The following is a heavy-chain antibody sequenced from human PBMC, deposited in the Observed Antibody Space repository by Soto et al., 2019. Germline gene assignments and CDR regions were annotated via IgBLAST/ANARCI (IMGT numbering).Heavy chain of an antibody. CDR2: IYYYGNT. CDR3: ARAGGFIWFDP. D-gene: IGHD3-10*01. CDR1: GGSISSGGYY. J-gene: IGHJ5*02. Sequence: QVQLQESGPGLVKPSQTLSLTCTVSGGSISSGGYYWSWIRQHPGKGLEWIGYIYYYGNTYSNPSLKXRXPXSXXTSKNLFPLQLSSVPAPDTALYYCARAGGFIWFDPWGQVTLVTVSS. V-gene: IGHV4-31*03.